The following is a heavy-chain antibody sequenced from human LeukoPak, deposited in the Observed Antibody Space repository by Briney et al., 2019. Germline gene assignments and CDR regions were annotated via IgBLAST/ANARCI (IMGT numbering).Heavy chain of an antibody. V-gene: IGHV4-59*01. CDR1: GGSISSYY. D-gene: IGHD3-3*01. CDR2: IYYSGST. Sequence: SETLSLTXTVSGGSISSYYWSWIRQPPGKGLEWIGYIYYSGSTNYNPSLKSRVTISVDTSKNQFSLKLSSVTAADTAVYYCAKFSKIFGVVPLMGWFDPWGQGTLVTVSS. J-gene: IGHJ5*02. CDR3: AKFSKIFGVVPLMGWFDP.